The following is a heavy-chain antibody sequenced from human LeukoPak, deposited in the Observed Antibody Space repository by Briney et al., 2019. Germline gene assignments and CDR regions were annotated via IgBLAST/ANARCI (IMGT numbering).Heavy chain of an antibody. Sequence: ASVKVSCKASGYTFTGYYMHWVRQAPGQGLEWMGWINPNSGGTNYAQKFQRRVTMTRDTSISTAYMELSRLRSDDTAVYYCVRDGVYCTNGVCYTVNWFDPWGQGTLVTVSS. D-gene: IGHD2-8*01. CDR2: INPNSGGT. CDR3: VRDGVYCTNGVCYTVNWFDP. J-gene: IGHJ5*02. V-gene: IGHV1-2*02. CDR1: GYTFTGYY.